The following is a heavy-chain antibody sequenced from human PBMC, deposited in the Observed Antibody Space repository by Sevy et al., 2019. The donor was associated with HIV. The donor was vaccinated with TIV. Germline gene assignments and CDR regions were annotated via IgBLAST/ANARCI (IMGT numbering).Heavy chain of an antibody. CDR2: ISGSGGST. V-gene: IGHV3-23*01. CDR3: AKLRRTVRYFDWLPHPIDY. Sequence: GGSLRLSCAASGFTFSSYAMSWVRQAPGKGLEWVSAISGSGGSTYYADSVKGRFTISRDNSKNTLYLQMNSLRAEDTAVYYCAKLRRTVRYFDWLPHPIDYWGQGTLVTVSS. J-gene: IGHJ4*02. D-gene: IGHD3-9*01. CDR1: GFTFSSYA.